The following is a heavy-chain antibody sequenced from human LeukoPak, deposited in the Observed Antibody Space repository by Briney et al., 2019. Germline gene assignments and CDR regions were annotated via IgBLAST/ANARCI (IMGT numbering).Heavy chain of an antibody. CDR2: ISGSGGST. J-gene: IGHJ4*02. CDR1: GFTFSSYA. V-gene: IGHV3-23*01. CDR3: AKAGWRYYDSSGYYFDY. Sequence: PGGSLRLSCAASGFTFSSYAMSWVRQAPGKGLEWVSAISGSGGSTYYADSVKGRFTISRDNSKNTLYLQMNSLRAEDTALYYCAKAGWRYYDSSGYYFDYWGQGTLVTVSS. D-gene: IGHD3-22*01.